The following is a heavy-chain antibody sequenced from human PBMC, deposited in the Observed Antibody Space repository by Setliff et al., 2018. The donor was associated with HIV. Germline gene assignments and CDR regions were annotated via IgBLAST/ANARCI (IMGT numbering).Heavy chain of an antibody. V-gene: IGHV1-18*01. D-gene: IGHD2-2*01. CDR3: ARDGGKTYQLPTPSWFDP. J-gene: IGHJ5*02. Sequence: ASVKVSCKASGYTFTSYGISWVRQAPGQGLEWMGWISAYNGNTNYAQKLQGRVTMTTDTSTSTAYMGLRSLRSDDTAVYYCARDGGKTYQLPTPSWFDPWGQGTLVTVSS. CDR1: GYTFTSYG. CDR2: ISAYNGNT.